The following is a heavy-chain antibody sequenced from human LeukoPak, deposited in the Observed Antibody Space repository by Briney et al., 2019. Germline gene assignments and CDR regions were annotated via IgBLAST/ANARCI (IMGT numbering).Heavy chain of an antibody. V-gene: IGHV4-59*11. CDR2: IYYSGST. Sequence: PSETLSLTCTVSGGSISSHYWSWIRQPPGKGLEWIGYIYYSGSTNYNPSPKSRVTISVDTSKNQFSLKLSSVTAADTAVYYCAGSVDTAMDFDYWGQGTLVTVSS. D-gene: IGHD5-18*01. J-gene: IGHJ4*02. CDR1: GGSISSHY. CDR3: AGSVDTAMDFDY.